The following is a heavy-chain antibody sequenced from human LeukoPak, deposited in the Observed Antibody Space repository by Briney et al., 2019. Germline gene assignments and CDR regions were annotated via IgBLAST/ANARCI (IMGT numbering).Heavy chain of an antibody. J-gene: IGHJ4*02. D-gene: IGHD2-15*01. CDR1: GGSFSGYY. CDR2: INHSGST. V-gene: IGHV4-34*01. CDR3: ARTRISTKSAPD. Sequence: PSETLSLTCAVYGGSFSGYYWSWIRQPPGKGLEWIGEINHSGSTNYNPSLKSRVTISVDTSKNQFSLKLSSVTAADTAVYYCARTRISTKSAPDWGQGTLVTVSS.